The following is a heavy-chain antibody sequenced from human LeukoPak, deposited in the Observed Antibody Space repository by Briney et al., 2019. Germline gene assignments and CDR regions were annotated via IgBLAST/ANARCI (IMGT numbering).Heavy chain of an antibody. Sequence: PGGSLRLSCAASGFTFSSYWMSWVRQAPWKGLEWVANIKQDASEKYYVASVKGRFTISRDNAKNSLYLQMNSLRAEDTAVYYCARFLEWLLYFDYWDQGTLVTVSS. J-gene: IGHJ4*02. CDR2: IKQDASEK. CDR3: ARFLEWLLYFDY. D-gene: IGHD3-3*01. V-gene: IGHV3-7*02. CDR1: GFTFSSYW.